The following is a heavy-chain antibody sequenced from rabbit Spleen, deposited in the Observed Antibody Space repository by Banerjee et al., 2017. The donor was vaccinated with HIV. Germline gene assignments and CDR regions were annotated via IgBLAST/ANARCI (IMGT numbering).Heavy chain of an antibody. CDR3: ARDPAYSSGSGSAIPYL. CDR1: GISFSSGYD. V-gene: IGHV1S45*01. J-gene: IGHJ6*01. CDR2: IYTGNSKT. Sequence: QQQLEESGGGLVKPGGTLTLTCKASGISFSSGYDMCWVRQAPGKGLEWIACIYTGNSKTYYANWAKGRFTISKSSSTTVTLQMTSLTVADTATYFCARDPAYSSGSGSAIPYLWGPGTLVTVS. D-gene: IGHD1-1*01.